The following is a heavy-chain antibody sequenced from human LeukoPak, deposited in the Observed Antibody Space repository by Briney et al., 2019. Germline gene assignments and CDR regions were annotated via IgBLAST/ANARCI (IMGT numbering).Heavy chain of an antibody. Sequence: GGSLRLSCAASGFTFSSYSMNWVRQAPGKGLEWVSYISSSSSYTNYADSVKGRFTISRDNAKNSLYLQMNSLRAEDTAVYYCAMGYYDILTGYRTAPYYWGQGTLVTVSS. V-gene: IGHV3-21*05. CDR2: ISSSSSYT. CDR1: GFTFSSYS. D-gene: IGHD3-9*01. CDR3: AMGYYDILTGYRTAPYY. J-gene: IGHJ4*02.